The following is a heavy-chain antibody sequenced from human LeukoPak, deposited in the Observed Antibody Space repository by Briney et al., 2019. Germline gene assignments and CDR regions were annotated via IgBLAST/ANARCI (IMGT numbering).Heavy chain of an antibody. V-gene: IGHV1-18*01. CDR1: GRMFSSYG. CDR3: VRARGFSNCLLIDGFVS. D-gene: IGHD6-13*01. CDR2: ISNFDGDT. J-gene: IGHJ3*01. Sequence: ASVKVSCKASGRMFSSYGIAWVRQTPGEGLEWLGWISNFDGDTKVAENLQGRVTLTTDTSTSTAYMELRSLKSDDTAVYYCVRARGFSNCLLIDGFVSWGQGTKVTVSS.